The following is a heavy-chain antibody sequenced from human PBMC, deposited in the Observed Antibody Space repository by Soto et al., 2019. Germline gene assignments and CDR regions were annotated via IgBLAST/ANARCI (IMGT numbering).Heavy chain of an antibody. V-gene: IGHV3-11*01. CDR2: ISSSSAAM. CDR3: ARVNWEQLMSFAFDL. D-gene: IGHD1-26*01. Sequence: PGGSLRLSCAASGFTFSDYYMGWLRRAPGRGLEWVSYISSSSAAMYYAGSVKGRFTISRDNAKELLSLQMNGLRVDDTAVYYCARVNWEQLMSFAFDLWGQGTVVTVS. CDR1: GFTFSDYY. J-gene: IGHJ3*01.